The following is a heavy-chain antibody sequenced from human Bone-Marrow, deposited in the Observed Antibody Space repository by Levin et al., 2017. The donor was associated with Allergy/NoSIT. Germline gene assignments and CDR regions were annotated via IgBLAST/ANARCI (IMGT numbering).Heavy chain of an antibody. D-gene: IGHD3-10*01. V-gene: IGHV3-43*01. Sequence: GESLKISCVASGFTFDDYTMHWVRQAPGKSLRWISAINGNGDTTFYADSLKGRFTISRDNSRNSLYLQVNSLRTEDTAFYYCVKASSTYSGSGTFFDSWGQGTLVTVSS. CDR1: GFTFDDYT. CDR3: VKASSTYSGSGTFFDS. CDR2: INGNGDTT. J-gene: IGHJ4*02.